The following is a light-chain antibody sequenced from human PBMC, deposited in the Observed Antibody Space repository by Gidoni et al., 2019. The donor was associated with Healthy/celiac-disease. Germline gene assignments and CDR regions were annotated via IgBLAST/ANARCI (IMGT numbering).Light chain of an antibody. Sequence: EIVLTQSPATLSLSPGERATISCRASQSVSSYLAWYQQKPGQAPRLLIYDASNRATGIPARFRGSGSGTDFTLTISSLEPEDFAVYYCQQRSNWLTFGGGTKVEIK. V-gene: IGKV3-11*01. J-gene: IGKJ4*01. CDR1: QSVSSY. CDR2: DAS. CDR3: QQRSNWLT.